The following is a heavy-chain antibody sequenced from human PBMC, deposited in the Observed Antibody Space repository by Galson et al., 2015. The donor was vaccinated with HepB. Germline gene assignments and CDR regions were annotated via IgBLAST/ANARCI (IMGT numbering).Heavy chain of an antibody. CDR2: IYSGGST. CDR3: ARWVLKVNAFDI. CDR1: GFTVSSNY. Sequence: SLRLSCAASGFTVSSNYMGWVRQAPGKGLEWVSVIYSGGSTYYADSVKGRFTISRDNSKNTLYLPMNSLRAEDTAVYYCARWVLKVNAFDIWGQGTMVTGSS. J-gene: IGHJ3*02. D-gene: IGHD3-10*01. V-gene: IGHV3-53*01.